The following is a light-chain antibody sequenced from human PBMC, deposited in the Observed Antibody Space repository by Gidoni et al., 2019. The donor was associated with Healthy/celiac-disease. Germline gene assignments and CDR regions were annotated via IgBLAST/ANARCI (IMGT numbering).Light chain of an antibody. J-gene: IGLJ2*01. CDR1: SSDVGGYNY. CDR2: EVS. Sequence: QSALTQPASVSGSPGQPSTISCTGTSSDVGGYNYVSWYQQHPGKAPKLMIYEVSNRPSGVSNRFSGSKSGNTASLTISELQAEDEADYYCSSYTSSSTLVFGGGTKLTVL. CDR3: SSYTSSSTLV. V-gene: IGLV2-14*01.